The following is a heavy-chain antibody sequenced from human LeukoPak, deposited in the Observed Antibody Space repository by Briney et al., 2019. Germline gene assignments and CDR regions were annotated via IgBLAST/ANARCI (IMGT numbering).Heavy chain of an antibody. V-gene: IGHV3-9*01. CDR3: ATESGTYSGTCFDY. CDR2: VFWNGVDK. Sequence: PGRSLRLSCVASGFIVNDHAMHWVRQTPGKGLEWVAGVFWNGVDKGYADSVKGRFTIFRDNAKNSMYLQMNSLRIEDTALYYCATESGTYSGTCFDYWGQGTLVTVSS. CDR1: GFIVNDHA. J-gene: IGHJ4*02. D-gene: IGHD1-26*01.